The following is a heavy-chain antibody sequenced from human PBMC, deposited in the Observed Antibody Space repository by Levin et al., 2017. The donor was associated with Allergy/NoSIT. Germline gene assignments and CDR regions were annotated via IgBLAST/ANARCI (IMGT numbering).Heavy chain of an antibody. D-gene: IGHD3-22*01. J-gene: IGHJ4*02. V-gene: IGHV3-30*18. CDR1: GFTFSSYG. CDR2: ISYDGSNK. Sequence: GESLKISCAASGFTFSSYGMHWVRQAPGKGLEWVAVISYDGSNKYYADSVKGRFTISRDNSKNTLYLQMNSLRAEDTAVYYCAKDPWVSRSGYSLNYFDYWGQGTLVTVSS. CDR3: AKDPWVSRSGYSLNYFDY.